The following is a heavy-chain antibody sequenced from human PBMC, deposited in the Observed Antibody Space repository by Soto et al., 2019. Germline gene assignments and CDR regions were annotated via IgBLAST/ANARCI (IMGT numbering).Heavy chain of an antibody. V-gene: IGHV4-34*01. CDR1: GGSLSDYY. CDR3: ARGRDEYKLGNV. CDR2: IHPSGST. Sequence: QVQLQQWGAGLLKPSETLSLTCAVSGGSLSDYYWPWIRQPPGKGLEWIGEIHPSGSTYYNPSLRSRVTISVDTSKNQFSLKLTSLTAADTAIYYCARGRDEYKLGNVWGHGTTVTVSS. D-gene: IGHD1-1*01. J-gene: IGHJ6*02.